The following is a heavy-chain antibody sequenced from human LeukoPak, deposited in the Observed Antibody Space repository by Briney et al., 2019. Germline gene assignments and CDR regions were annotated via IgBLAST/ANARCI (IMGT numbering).Heavy chain of an antibody. CDR3: ARGSDPHYYDSSGYSLQGMDV. V-gene: IGHV3-30-3*01. Sequence: GRSPRLSCAASGFTFSSYAMHWVRQAPGKGLEWVAVISYDGSNKYYADSVKGRFTISRDNSKNTLYLQMNSLRAEDTAVYYCARGSDPHYYDSSGYSLQGMDVWGQGTTVTVSS. CDR1: GFTFSSYA. CDR2: ISYDGSNK. D-gene: IGHD3-22*01. J-gene: IGHJ6*02.